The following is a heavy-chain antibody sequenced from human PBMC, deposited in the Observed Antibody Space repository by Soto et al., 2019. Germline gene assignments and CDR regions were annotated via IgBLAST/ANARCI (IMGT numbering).Heavy chain of an antibody. Sequence: SVKVSCKASGGTFSSYAISWVRQAPGQGLEWMGGIIPIFGTANYAQKFQGRVTITADESTSTAHMELSSLRSEDTAVYYCARGATVCSGGSCRPNRMDYYYGMDVWGQGTTVTVSS. D-gene: IGHD2-15*01. CDR3: ARGATVCSGGSCRPNRMDYYYGMDV. V-gene: IGHV1-69*13. CDR1: GGTFSSYA. CDR2: IIPIFGTA. J-gene: IGHJ6*02.